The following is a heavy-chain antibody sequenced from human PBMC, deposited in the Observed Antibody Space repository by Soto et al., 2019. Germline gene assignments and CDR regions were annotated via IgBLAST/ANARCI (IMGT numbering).Heavy chain of an antibody. CDR1: GFTFSSYS. Sequence: EVQLVESGGGLVKPGGSLRLSCAASGFTFSSYSMNWVRQAPGKGLEWVSSISSSSSYIYYADSVKGRFTISRDNAKNSLYLQMNSLRAEDTAVYYCPRDGSGSYGAFDIWGQGTMVTVSS. CDR3: PRDGSGSYGAFDI. V-gene: IGHV3-21*01. J-gene: IGHJ3*02. CDR2: ISSSSSYI. D-gene: IGHD3-10*01.